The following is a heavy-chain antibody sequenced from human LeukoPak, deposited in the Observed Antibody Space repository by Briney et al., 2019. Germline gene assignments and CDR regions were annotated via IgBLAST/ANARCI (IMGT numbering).Heavy chain of an antibody. CDR2: ISYDGSNK. D-gene: IGHD3-22*01. J-gene: IGHJ4*02. V-gene: IGHV3-30*18. Sequence: GGSLRLSCAASGFTFSSYGMHWVRQAPGKGLEWVAVISYDGSNKYYADSVKGRFTISRDNSKNTLYLQMNSLRAEDTAVYYCAKDRELGYYDSSGWFEWGQGTLVTVSS. CDR3: AKDRELGYYDSSGWFE. CDR1: GFTFSSYG.